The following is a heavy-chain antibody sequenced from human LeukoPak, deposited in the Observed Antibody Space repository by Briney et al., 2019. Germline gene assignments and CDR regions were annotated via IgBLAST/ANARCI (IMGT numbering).Heavy chain of an antibody. CDR3: AKVLHTYYDYATGYFDY. Sequence: GGSLRLSCAASGFTFSSYGMSWVRQAPGKGLEWVSAISGSGGSTYYADSVKGRFTISRDNSKNTLYLQMNSLRAEDTAVYYCAKVLHTYYDYATGYFDYWGQGTLVTVSS. CDR2: ISGSGGST. D-gene: IGHD3-16*01. V-gene: IGHV3-23*01. CDR1: GFTFSSYG. J-gene: IGHJ4*02.